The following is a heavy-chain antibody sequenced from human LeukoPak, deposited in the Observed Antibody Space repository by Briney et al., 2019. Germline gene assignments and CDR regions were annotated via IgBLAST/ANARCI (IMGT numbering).Heavy chain of an antibody. V-gene: IGHV4-59*01. J-gene: IGHJ4*02. Sequence: SETLSLTCTVSGGSISSYYWSWIRQPPGKGLEWIGYIYYTGSTDNNLSLKSRVTISVDTSKNQFSLKLSSVTAADTAVYYCARSLWFGEYHFDYWGQGTLVTVSS. CDR3: ARSLWFGEYHFDY. CDR2: IYYTGST. CDR1: GGSISSYY. D-gene: IGHD3-10*01.